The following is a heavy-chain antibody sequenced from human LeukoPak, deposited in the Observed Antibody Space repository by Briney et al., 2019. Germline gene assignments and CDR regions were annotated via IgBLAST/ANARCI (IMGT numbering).Heavy chain of an antibody. CDR3: ARDAQYYYDDSGYYYLDY. Sequence: SQTLSLTCTVSGVSISSGGYYWSWIRQHPGKGLEWIGYIYYTGSTYYNPSLKSRVSVSVDTSKNQFSLNLSSVTAADTAIYYCARDAQYYYDDSGYYYLDYWGQGTLVTVSS. V-gene: IGHV4-31*03. J-gene: IGHJ4*02. CDR1: GVSISSGGYY. D-gene: IGHD3-22*01. CDR2: IYYTGST.